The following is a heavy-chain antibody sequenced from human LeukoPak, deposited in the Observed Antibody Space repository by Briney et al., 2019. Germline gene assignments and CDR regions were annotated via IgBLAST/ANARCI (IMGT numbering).Heavy chain of an antibody. CDR1: GYSFTDYY. V-gene: IGHV1-2*02. CDR2: INTKSGRT. CDR3: ARADFIDAGPYLIGP. D-gene: IGHD3-3*01. J-gene: IGHJ5*02. Sequence: ASVRVSCNTSGYSFTDYYIHWVRQAPGQGLEWMGWINTKSGRTSSARKFQGRVTMTRDPSITTVYMDMAWLTSDDTAIYFCARADFIDAGPYLIGPWGQGTLVTVSS.